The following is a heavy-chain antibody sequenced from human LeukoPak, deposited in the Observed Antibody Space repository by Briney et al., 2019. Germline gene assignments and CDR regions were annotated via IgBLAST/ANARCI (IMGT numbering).Heavy chain of an antibody. Sequence: RGSPRDSRDASGFCFSDYVLHWVRQAPGKGLEWVSGISAGGHNTYYADSVKGRFTISRDNSKNTLFVQMNSLSSDDTAVYYCANQPERYCSGGSFLPSTGGGQASLVTVSS. D-gene: IGHD2-15*01. CDR1: GFCFSDYV. J-gene: IGHJ4*01. V-gene: IGHV3-23*01. CDR3: ANQPERYCSGGSFLPSTG. CDR2: ISAGGHNT.